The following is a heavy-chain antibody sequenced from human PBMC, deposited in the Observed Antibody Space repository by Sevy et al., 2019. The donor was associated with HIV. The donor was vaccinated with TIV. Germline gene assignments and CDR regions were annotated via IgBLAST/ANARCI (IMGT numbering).Heavy chain of an antibody. CDR3: ARLIKDCSGDTCYTRHGFDI. V-gene: IGHV5-51*01. CDR1: GDIFPTYW. D-gene: IGHD2-2*02. Sequence: GESLKISCRGSGDIFPTYWIGWVRQKPGKGLEWMGIIYPGDSDAKYSPSFQGQVIISVDKSISTAYLQGSSLKASDTAIYYCARLIKDCSGDTCYTRHGFDIWGQGTMVTVSS. J-gene: IGHJ3*02. CDR2: IYPGDSDA.